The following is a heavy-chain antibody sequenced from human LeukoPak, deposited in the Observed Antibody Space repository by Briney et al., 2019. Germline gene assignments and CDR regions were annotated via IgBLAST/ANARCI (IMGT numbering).Heavy chain of an antibody. V-gene: IGHV3-7*01. Sequence: GGSLRLSCAASGFTFSTYWMSWVRQAPGKGLEWVANIKQDGSEQFYVDSVKGRFTVSRDNAKNSLYLQMNNLRGEDTAVYYCARGRKVPAAMGNWFDPWGQGTLVTVSS. J-gene: IGHJ5*02. CDR2: IKQDGSEQ. CDR3: ARGRKVPAAMGNWFDP. CDR1: GFTFSTYW. D-gene: IGHD2-2*01.